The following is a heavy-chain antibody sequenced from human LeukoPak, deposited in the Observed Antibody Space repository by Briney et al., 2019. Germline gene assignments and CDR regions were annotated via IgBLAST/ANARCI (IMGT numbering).Heavy chain of an antibody. CDR2: IRYDGSNK. D-gene: IGHD4-17*01. CDR3: AKDHGDDVDY. V-gene: IGHV3-30*02. Sequence: GGSLRLSCAASGFTFSSYGMHWVRQAPGKGLEWVAFIRYDGSNKYYADSVKGRFTISRDNSKSTLYLQMNSLRAEDTAVYYCAKDHGDDVDYWGQGTLVTVSS. CDR1: GFTFSSYG. J-gene: IGHJ4*02.